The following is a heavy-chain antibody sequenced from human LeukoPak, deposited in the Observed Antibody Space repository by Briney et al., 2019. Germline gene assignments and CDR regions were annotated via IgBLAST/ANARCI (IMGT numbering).Heavy chain of an antibody. J-gene: IGHJ4*02. V-gene: IGHV3-21*01. D-gene: IGHD3-22*01. CDR1: GFTFSSYS. CDR3: AKGSYYDSSGSFYFDY. Sequence: GGSLRLSCAASGFTFSSYSMNWVRQAPGKGLEWVSSISSSSSYIYYADSVKGRFTISRDNAKNSLYLQMNSLRAEDTAVYYCAKGSYYDSSGSFYFDYWGQGTLVTVSS. CDR2: ISSSSSYI.